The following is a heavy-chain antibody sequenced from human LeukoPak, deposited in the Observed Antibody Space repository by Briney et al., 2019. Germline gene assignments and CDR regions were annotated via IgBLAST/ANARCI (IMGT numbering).Heavy chain of an antibody. D-gene: IGHD6-19*01. CDR1: GFIFNDYH. V-gene: IGHV3-11*01. CDR3: SGGRDITVAGPGGYFDY. J-gene: IGHJ4*02. Sequence: PGGSLRLSCAASGFIFNDYHMSWIRQAPGKGLEGVAYISPGGDAVYFADSVKGRITISRDNAKNSLFLQMSSLTAEDTAVYYCSGGRDITVAGPGGYFDYWGQGSLVTVSS. CDR2: ISPGGDAV.